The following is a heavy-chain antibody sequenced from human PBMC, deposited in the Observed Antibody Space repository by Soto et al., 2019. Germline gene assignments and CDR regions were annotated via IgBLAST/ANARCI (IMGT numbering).Heavy chain of an antibody. V-gene: IGHV3-74*01. CDR2: IKTDGSFT. J-gene: IGHJ4*02. CDR3: VRVVEAATRHTDFDS. CDR1: GFTFSKHW. D-gene: IGHD2-15*01. Sequence: SLRLSCAASGFTFSKHWMHWVRQAPGKGLVWVSHIKTDGSFTRDADSVKGRFTISRDNARNTLYLQMNSLRAEDTATYYCVRVVEAATRHTDFDSWGQGIVVTVSS.